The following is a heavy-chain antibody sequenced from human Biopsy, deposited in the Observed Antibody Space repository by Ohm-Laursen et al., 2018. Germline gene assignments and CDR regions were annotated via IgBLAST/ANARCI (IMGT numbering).Heavy chain of an antibody. J-gene: IGHJ6*02. CDR2: ISWHSGSR. CDR3: AKDVRVKVQLDGMDV. CDR1: GFPFTGFS. V-gene: IGHV3-9*01. Sequence: SLRLSCTASGFPFTGFSMDWVRQAPGKGLEWVSGISWHSGSRGYADSVKGRFTISRDNAKKLLYLQMNSLRAEDTALYYCAKDVRVKVQLDGMDVWGQGTTVTVSS. D-gene: IGHD1-1*01.